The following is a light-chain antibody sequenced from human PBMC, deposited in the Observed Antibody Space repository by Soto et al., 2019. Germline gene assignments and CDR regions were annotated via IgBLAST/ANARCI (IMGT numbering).Light chain of an antibody. CDR3: QHYGSSLWT. CDR1: QSVRSSY. J-gene: IGKJ1*01. Sequence: EISLNQSPGTLSLSLGERATLSCRASQSVRSSYLAWYQQKSGQAPRLLIYGASSRATGIPDRFSGSGSGKDFTLTINRLEPEDFAVYYCQHYGSSLWTFGQGTKVDIK. CDR2: GAS. V-gene: IGKV3-20*01.